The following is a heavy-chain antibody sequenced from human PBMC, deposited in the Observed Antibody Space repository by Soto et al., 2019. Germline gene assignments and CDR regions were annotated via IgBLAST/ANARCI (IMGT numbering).Heavy chain of an antibody. CDR2: INPSGGST. D-gene: IGHD5-12*01. CDR1: GYTFTSYY. V-gene: IGHV1-46*01. CDR3: ARVFSGYDRKYYYGMDV. Sequence: ASVKVSCKASGYTFTSYYMHWVRQAPGQGLEWMGIINPSGGSTSYAQKFQGRVTMTRDTSTSTVYMELSSLRSEDTAVYYCARVFSGYDRKYYYGMDVWGQGTTVTVSS. J-gene: IGHJ6*02.